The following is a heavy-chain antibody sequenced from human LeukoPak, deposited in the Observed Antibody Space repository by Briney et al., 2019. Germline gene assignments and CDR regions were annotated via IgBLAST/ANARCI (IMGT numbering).Heavy chain of an antibody. Sequence: SETLSLTCTVSGGSISSGGYYWSWIRQPPGKGLEWIGYIYHSGSTYYNPSLKSRVTISVDTSKNQFSLKLSSVTAADTAVYYCARVSFGSGYYNYMDVWGKGTTVTVSS. D-gene: IGHD3-10*01. CDR3: ARVSFGSGYYNYMDV. J-gene: IGHJ6*03. V-gene: IGHV4-30-2*01. CDR2: IYHSGST. CDR1: GGSISSGGYY.